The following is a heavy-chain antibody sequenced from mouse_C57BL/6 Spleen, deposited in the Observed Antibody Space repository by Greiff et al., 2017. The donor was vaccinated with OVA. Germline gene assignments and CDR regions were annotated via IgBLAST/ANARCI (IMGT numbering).Heavy chain of an antibody. J-gene: IGHJ3*01. CDR3: ARHEDVWSWFAY. Sequence: QVHVKQSGAELVKPGASVKLSCKASGYTFTEYTIHWVKQRSGQGLEWIGWFYPGSGSIKYNEKFKDKATLTADKSSSTVYMGLSRLTSEDSAVYFCARHEDVWSWFAYWGKGTLVTVSA. D-gene: IGHD2-10*02. CDR2: FYPGSGSI. CDR1: GYTFTEYT. V-gene: IGHV1-62-2*01.